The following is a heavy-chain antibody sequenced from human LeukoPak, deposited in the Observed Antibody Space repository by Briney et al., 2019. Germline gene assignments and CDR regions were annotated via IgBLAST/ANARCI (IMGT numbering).Heavy chain of an antibody. V-gene: IGHV1-69*13. D-gene: IGHD3-22*01. CDR3: VRGTDSSGYFAPLDY. CDR2: IIPIFGTA. CDR1: GGTFSSYA. J-gene: IGHJ4*02. Sequence: SVKVSCKASGGTFSSYAISWVRQAPGQGLEWMGGIIPIFGTANYAQKFQGRVTITADESTSTAYMELSSLRSEDTAVYYCVRGTDSSGYFAPLDYWGQGTLVTVSS.